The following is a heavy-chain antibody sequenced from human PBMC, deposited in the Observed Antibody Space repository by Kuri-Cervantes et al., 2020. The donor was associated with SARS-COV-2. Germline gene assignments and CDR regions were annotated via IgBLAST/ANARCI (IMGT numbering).Heavy chain of an antibody. D-gene: IGHD2-2*01. CDR1: GYTFTSYA. V-gene: IGHV1-2*02. CDR3: ARQSIVVVPANWFDP. Sequence: ASVKVSCKASGYTFTSYAMHWVRQAPGQRLEWMGWINPNSGGTNYAQKFQGRVTMTRDTSISTAYMELSRLRSDDTAVYYCARQSIVVVPANWFDPWGQGTLVTVSS. CDR2: INPNSGGT. J-gene: IGHJ5*02.